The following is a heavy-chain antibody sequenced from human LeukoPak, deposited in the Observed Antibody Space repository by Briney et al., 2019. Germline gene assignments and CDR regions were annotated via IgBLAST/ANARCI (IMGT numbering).Heavy chain of an antibody. CDR2: IYYSGST. CDR1: GGSISSYY. Sequence: PSETLSLTCTVSGGSISSYYWSWIRQPPGKGLEWIGYIYYSGSTNYNPSLKSRVTISVDTSKNQFSLKLSSVTAADTAVYYCAKGPGSLSGGFDSWGQGTLVTVPS. D-gene: IGHD3-10*01. CDR3: AKGPGSLSGGFDS. J-gene: IGHJ4*02. V-gene: IGHV4-59*01.